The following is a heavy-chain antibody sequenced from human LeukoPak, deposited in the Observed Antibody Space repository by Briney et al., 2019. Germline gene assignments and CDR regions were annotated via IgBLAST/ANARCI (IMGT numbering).Heavy chain of an antibody. D-gene: IGHD1-1*01. CDR3: ARDLDGGSNWFDP. Sequence: PGGSLRLSCAASGFTFSDYYMSWLRQAPGKGLEWVSYISSSGSTIYYADSVKGRFTISRDNAKNSLYLQMNSLRAEDTAVYYCARDLDGGSNWFDPWGQGTLVTVSS. CDR2: ISSSGSTI. V-gene: IGHV3-11*01. J-gene: IGHJ5*02. CDR1: GFTFSDYY.